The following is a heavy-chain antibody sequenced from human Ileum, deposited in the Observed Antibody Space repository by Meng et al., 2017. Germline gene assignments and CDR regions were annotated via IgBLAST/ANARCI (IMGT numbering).Heavy chain of an antibody. CDR1: GGSVTSSSYD. CDR3: AGQPTSSGAGYSWFDP. D-gene: IGHD2-2*01. J-gene: IGHJ5*02. Sequence: QLQLQESGPGLVKPTETLSITCIVSGGSVTSSSYDWGWIRQPPGKGLEWIGGITYTGNSYTTPSLKTRLTTSLDTSKNQFSLRLNSLTAADTAVYYCAGQPTSSGAGYSWFDPWGQGILVTVSS. V-gene: IGHV4-39*01. CDR2: ITYTGNS.